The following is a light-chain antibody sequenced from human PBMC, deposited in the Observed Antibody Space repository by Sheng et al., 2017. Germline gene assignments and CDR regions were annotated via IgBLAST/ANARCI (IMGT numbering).Light chain of an antibody. Sequence: EIVMTQSPATLSLSPGESATLSCRASHSISSNYLSWYQQKPGQAPRLLIYGASTRATGIPARFSGSGSGTEFTLTISSLQSEDFAVYYCQQYDKWPLPFGGGTKVEIK. CDR3: QQYDKWPLP. J-gene: IGKJ4*01. CDR2: GAS. CDR1: HSISSNY. V-gene: IGKV3D-7*01.